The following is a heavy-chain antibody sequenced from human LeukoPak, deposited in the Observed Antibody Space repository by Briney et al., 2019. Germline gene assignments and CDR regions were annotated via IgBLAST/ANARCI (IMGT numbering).Heavy chain of an antibody. CDR2: ISNDGTNK. V-gene: IGHV3-30*18. D-gene: IGHD6-13*01. CDR3: AKDYSSSWPVNYYYYYGMDV. CDR1: GFTFSSYD. J-gene: IGHJ6*02. Sequence: GGSLRLSCAASGFTFSSYDIHWVRQAPGKGLEWVTVISNDGTNKYYADSVKGRFTVSRDNSKNTVYLQMNSLRAEDTAVYYCAKDYSSSWPVNYYYYYGMDVWGQGTTVTVS.